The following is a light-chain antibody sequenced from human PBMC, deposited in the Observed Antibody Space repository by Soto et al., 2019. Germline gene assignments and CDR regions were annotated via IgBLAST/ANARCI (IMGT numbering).Light chain of an antibody. CDR3: QQALRTPIT. CDR1: QSIHTS. Sequence: ELVGTLSQATLYLSPGERATLSCRASQSIHTSLAWYQQKPVQPPRLVGYDSTLRANGVPDRFGGSRSGTEVTLTIISRVEAEYVGDYYHQQALRTPITFGQGTRLEIK. J-gene: IGKJ5*01. V-gene: IGKV3-11*01. CDR2: DST.